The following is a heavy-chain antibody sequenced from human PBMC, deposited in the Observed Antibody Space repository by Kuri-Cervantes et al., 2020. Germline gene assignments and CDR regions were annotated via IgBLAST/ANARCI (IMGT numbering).Heavy chain of an antibody. CDR2: IYYSGST. CDR3: ARGGFGYSSGWYGRYFQH. V-gene: IGHV4-61*01. D-gene: IGHD6-19*01. Sequence: GSLRLSCTVSGGSVSSGSYYWSWIRQPPGKGLEWIGYIYYSGSTNYNPSLKSRVTISVDTSKNQFSLKLSSVTAADTAVYYCARGGFGYSSGWYGRYFQHWGQGTLVTVSS. J-gene: IGHJ1*01. CDR1: GGSVSSGSYY.